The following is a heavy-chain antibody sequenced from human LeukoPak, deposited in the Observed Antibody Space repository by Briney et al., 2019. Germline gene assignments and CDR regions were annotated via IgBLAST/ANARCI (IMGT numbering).Heavy chain of an antibody. V-gene: IGHV3-43*02. CDR1: GFTFDDYA. J-gene: IGHJ4*02. CDR2: ISGDGDST. Sequence: GGSLRLSCAASGFTFDDYAMHWVRQAPGKGLEWVCLISGDGDSTYYADSVKGRFTIFRDNSKNSLYLQMNSLRSEDAALYYCAKSGYTYGYDYFDYWGQGTLVTVSS. D-gene: IGHD5-18*01. CDR3: AKSGYTYGYDYFDY.